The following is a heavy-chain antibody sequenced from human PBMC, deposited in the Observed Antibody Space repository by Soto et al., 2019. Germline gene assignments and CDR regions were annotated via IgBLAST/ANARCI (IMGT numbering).Heavy chain of an antibody. CDR3: VRGKSTGGYYYYYYMDV. Sequence: QSQTLSLTCAISGDSVSSNSAAWNWIRQSPSRGLEWLGRTYYRSKWYNDYAVSVKSRITINPDTSKNQFSLQLNSVTPEDTAVYYCVRGKSTGGYYYYYYMDVWGKGTTVTVSS. J-gene: IGHJ6*03. CDR2: TYYRSKWYN. V-gene: IGHV6-1*01. CDR1: GDSVSSNSAA. D-gene: IGHD2-15*01.